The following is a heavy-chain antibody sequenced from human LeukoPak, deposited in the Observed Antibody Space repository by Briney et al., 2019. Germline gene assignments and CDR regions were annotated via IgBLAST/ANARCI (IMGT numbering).Heavy chain of an antibody. J-gene: IGHJ4*02. CDR3: ARVAGYSDSTGYYYYFDY. CDR2: IVGTSFYI. CDR1: GFASISNS. D-gene: IGHD3-22*01. V-gene: IGHV3-21*01. Sequence: AGGSLRLSCAPPGFASISNSLNWVPQSPGKGRGWVSPIVGTSFYIFDADSVKGRFTISRDNAKNSLYLHMNSLRAEDTAVYYCARVAGYSDSTGYYYYFDYWGQGTLVTVSS.